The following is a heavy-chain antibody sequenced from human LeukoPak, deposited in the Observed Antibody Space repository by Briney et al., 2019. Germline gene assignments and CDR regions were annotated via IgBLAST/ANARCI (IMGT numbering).Heavy chain of an antibody. CDR2: ISSSSSYI. V-gene: IGHV3-21*01. CDR3: ARPQYSGYEIDY. Sequence: PGGSLRLSCAASGFTFSSYSMNWVRQAPGKGLEWVSSISSSSSYIYYADSVKGRFTISRDNAKNSLYLQMNSLRAEDTAVYYCARPQYSGYEIDYWGQGTLVTVSS. D-gene: IGHD5-12*01. CDR1: GFTFSSYS. J-gene: IGHJ4*02.